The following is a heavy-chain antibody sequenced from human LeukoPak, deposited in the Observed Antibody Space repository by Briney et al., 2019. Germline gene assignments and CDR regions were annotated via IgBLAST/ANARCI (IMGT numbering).Heavy chain of an antibody. CDR2: IYHSGST. D-gene: IGHD3-22*01. CDR3: ARNYYDSSGYYDYYYYYYMDV. J-gene: IGHJ6*03. Sequence: PSETLSLTCAVSGGSISSSNWWSWVRQPPGKWLEWIGEIYHSGSTNYNPSLKSRVTISVDKSKNQFSLKLSSVTAADTAVYYCARNYYDSSGYYDYYYYYYMDVWGKGTTVTVSS. CDR1: GGSISSSNW. V-gene: IGHV4-4*02.